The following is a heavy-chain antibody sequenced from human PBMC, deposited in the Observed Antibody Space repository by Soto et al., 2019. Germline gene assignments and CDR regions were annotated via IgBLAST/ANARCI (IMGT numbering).Heavy chain of an antibody. Sequence: QVQLVESGGGVVQPGRSLRLSCAASGFTFSSYGMHWVRQAPGNGLEWVAVIWYEGSNKYYADSVKGRFTISRDNSNNTLYLHMNSLRAEDTAVYYCARAAWAIAASEKDYFDYWGQGTLVTVSS. CDR2: IWYEGSNK. CDR1: GFTFSSYG. J-gene: IGHJ4*02. D-gene: IGHD6-6*01. V-gene: IGHV3-33*01. CDR3: ARAAWAIAASEKDYFDY.